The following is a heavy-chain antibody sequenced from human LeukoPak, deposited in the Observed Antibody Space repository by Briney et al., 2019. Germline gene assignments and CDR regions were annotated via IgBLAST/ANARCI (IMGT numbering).Heavy chain of an antibody. J-gene: IGHJ4*02. Sequence: SETLSLTCTVSGGSISSYYWSWIRQPPGKGLEWIGYIYYSGSTNYNPSLKSRVTISVDTSKNQFSLKLSSVTAADTAVYYCARVRVIPRTQTYYFDYWGEGTLVTVSS. CDR3: ARVRVIPRTQTYYFDY. D-gene: IGHD1-14*01. V-gene: IGHV4-59*01. CDR1: GGSISSYY. CDR2: IYYSGST.